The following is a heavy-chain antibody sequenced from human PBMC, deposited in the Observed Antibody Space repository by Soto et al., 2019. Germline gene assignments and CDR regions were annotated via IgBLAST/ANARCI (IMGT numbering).Heavy chain of an antibody. J-gene: IGHJ2*01. CDR1: GFTFSSYA. V-gene: IGHV3-30-3*01. CDR3: ARPLWRDDYNWGYFDL. D-gene: IGHD4-4*01. CDR2: ISYDGSNK. Sequence: QVQLVESGGGVVQPGRSLRLSCAASGFTFSSYAMHWVRQAPGKGLEWVAVISYDGSNKYYADSVKGRFTISRDNSKNTLYLQMNSLRTEDTAVYYCARPLWRDDYNWGYFDLWGGGTLVTVSS.